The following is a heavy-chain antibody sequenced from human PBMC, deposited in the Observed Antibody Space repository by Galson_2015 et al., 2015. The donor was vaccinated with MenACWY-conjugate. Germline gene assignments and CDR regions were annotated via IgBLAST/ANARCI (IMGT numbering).Heavy chain of an antibody. Sequence: LRLSCAASGFTFSSYGMHWVRQAPGKGLEWVAVISYDGSNKYYADSVKGRFTISRDNSKNTLYLQMNSLRAEDTAVYYCAKDVGYCSSTSCFSFDYWGQGTLVTVSS. CDR2: ISYDGSNK. CDR1: GFTFSSYG. D-gene: IGHD2-2*01. CDR3: AKDVGYCSSTSCFSFDY. V-gene: IGHV3-30*18. J-gene: IGHJ4*02.